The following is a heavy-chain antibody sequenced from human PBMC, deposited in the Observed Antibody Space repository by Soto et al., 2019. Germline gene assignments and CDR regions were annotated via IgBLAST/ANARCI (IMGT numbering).Heavy chain of an antibody. V-gene: IGHV4-61*01. CDR2: IYYSGST. CDR3: ARAAGYCSGGSCYSRRNWFDP. J-gene: IGHJ5*02. D-gene: IGHD2-15*01. Sequence: SETLSLTCTVSGGSVSSGSYYWSWIRQPPGKGLEWIGYIYYSGSTNYNPSLKSRVTISVDTSKNQFSLKLSSVTAADSAVYYCARAAGYCSGGSCYSRRNWFDPWGQGTLVTVSS. CDR1: GGSVSSGSYY.